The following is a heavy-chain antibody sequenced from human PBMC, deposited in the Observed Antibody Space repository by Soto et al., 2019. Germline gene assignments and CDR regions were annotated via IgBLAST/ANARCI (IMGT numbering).Heavy chain of an antibody. CDR2: ISYAGSKK. D-gene: IGHD1-26*01. CDR1: GFTFSSYA. CDR3: AKVVYSGSYYGIDY. V-gene: IGHV3-30*18. Sequence: QVQLVESGGGVVQPGRSLRLSCAASGFTFSSYAMHWVRQAPGKGLEWVAVISYAGSKKYYADSVKGRLTISRDNSKNTLSLQMDSLRAEDTAVYYCAKVVYSGSYYGIDYWGQGTLVTVSS. J-gene: IGHJ4*02.